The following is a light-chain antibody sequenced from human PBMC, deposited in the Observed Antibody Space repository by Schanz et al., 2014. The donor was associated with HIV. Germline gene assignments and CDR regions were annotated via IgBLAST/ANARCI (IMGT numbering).Light chain of an antibody. CDR1: TSDVGAYNY. V-gene: IGLV2-8*01. Sequence: QSALTQPPSASGSPGQSVTISCTGTTSDVGAYNYVSWYQQHPDKAPQLLIYEVNMRPSGVPDRFSGSKSGNTASLTVSGLQAEDEADYYCISYAGTNNPVFGGGTQLTVL. J-gene: IGLJ2*01. CDR2: EVN. CDR3: ISYAGTNNPV.